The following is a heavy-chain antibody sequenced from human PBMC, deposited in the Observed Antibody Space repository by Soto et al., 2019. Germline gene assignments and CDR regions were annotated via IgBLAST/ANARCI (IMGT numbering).Heavy chain of an antibody. CDR2: ISSSGDSP. Sequence: GGSLRLSCAASGFTFSNYAMSWVRQAPGKGLEWVSAISSSGDSPYYADSVKGRFTVSRDNSKNTLYLQMNSLRVEDTAVYYCAKGVGSYSNTYGMDVWGQGTTVTVSS. CDR3: AKGVGSYSNTYGMDV. D-gene: IGHD2-2*01. CDR1: GFTFSNYA. V-gene: IGHV3-23*01. J-gene: IGHJ6*02.